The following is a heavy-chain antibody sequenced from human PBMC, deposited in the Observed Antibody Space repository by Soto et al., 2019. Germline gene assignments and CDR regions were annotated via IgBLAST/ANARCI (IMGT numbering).Heavy chain of an antibody. Sequence: LSETLSLTCTVSGGSISSYYWSWIRQPPGKGLEWIGYIYYSGSTNYNPSLKSRVTISVDTSKNQFSLKLSSVTAADTAVYYCARSDYDADAFDTWGQGTMVTVSS. CDR2: IYYSGST. CDR3: ARSDYDADAFDT. CDR1: GGSISSYY. J-gene: IGHJ3*02. D-gene: IGHD4-17*01. V-gene: IGHV4-59*01.